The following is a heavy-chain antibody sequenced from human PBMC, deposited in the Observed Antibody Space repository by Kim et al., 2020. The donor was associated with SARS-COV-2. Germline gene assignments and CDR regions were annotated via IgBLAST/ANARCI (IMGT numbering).Heavy chain of an antibody. J-gene: IGHJ4*02. V-gene: IGHV6-1*01. CDR2: TYYTSRWFR. CDR3: ARVSMAGYFTS. Sequence: SQTLSLDCAISGDSVSTKGPAWNWIRLSPSRGLEWLGRTYYTSRWFRDYAITVKSRISITSDTSKNQFSLHLTSVTPEDTGVYFCARVSMAGYFTSWGQG. D-gene: IGHD6-19*01. CDR1: GDSVSTKGPA.